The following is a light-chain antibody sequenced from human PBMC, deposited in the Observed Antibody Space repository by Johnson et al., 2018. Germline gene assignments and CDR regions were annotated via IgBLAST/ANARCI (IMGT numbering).Light chain of an antibody. Sequence: QSVLTQPPSVSAAPGQKVTISCSGSSSNIGNNYVSWYQQLPGTAPKLLIYENNKRPSGIPDRFSGSKSGTSATLGITGLQTGDEADYYCGTWDSSLSAGNVFGKLTKVTVL. CDR3: GTWDSSLSAGNV. J-gene: IGLJ1*01. V-gene: IGLV1-51*02. CDR1: SSNIGNNY. CDR2: ENN.